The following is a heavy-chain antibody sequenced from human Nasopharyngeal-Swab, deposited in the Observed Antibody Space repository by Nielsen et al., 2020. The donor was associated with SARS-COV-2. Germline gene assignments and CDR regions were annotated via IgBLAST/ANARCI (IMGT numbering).Heavy chain of an antibody. J-gene: IGHJ4*02. Sequence: VREAPGKGLEWVSAISGSGGSTYYADSVKGRFIISRDNSKNTLYLQMNSLRAEDTAVYYCANPYYYDSSGYDDYWGQGTLVTVSS. D-gene: IGHD3-22*01. CDR3: ANPYYYDSSGYDDY. CDR2: ISGSGGST. V-gene: IGHV3-23*01.